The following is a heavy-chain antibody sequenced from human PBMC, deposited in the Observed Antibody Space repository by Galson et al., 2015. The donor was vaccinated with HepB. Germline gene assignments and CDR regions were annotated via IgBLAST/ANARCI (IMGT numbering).Heavy chain of an antibody. CDR1: GFTFSDYA. Sequence: SLRLSCAASGFTFSDYAIYWVRQAPGEGLHWVSTISWNSVIRVYQDSVKGRFTVSRDNAKNSVYLQMDSLGPEDTALYYCARASREAAYFEDWGQGTLVTVSS. D-gene: IGHD5-24*01. CDR2: ISWNSVIR. J-gene: IGHJ4*02. CDR3: ARASREAAYFED. V-gene: IGHV3-9*01.